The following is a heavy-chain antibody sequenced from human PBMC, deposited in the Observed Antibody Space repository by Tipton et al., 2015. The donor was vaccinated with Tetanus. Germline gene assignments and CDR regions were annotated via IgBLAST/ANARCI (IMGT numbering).Heavy chain of an antibody. J-gene: IGHJ6*02. CDR2: ISWDGGST. CDR1: GFTFDDYT. V-gene: IGHV3-43*01. Sequence: SLRLSCAASGFTFDDYTMHWVRQAPGKGLEWVSLISWDGGSTYYADSVKGRFTISRDNSKNSLYLQMNSLRTEDTASYYCAKDMYRDCGSTSCYGMDVWGQGTTVTVSS. CDR3: AKDMYRDCGSTSCYGMDV. D-gene: IGHD2-2*01.